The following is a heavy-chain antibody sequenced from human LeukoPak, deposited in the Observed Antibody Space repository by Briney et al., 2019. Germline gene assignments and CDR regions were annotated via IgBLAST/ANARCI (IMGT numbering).Heavy chain of an antibody. J-gene: IGHJ4*02. D-gene: IGHD2-2*01. V-gene: IGHV3-48*01. CDR3: ARDDCSSDSCYFWDS. CDR2: ISSSSSTI. CDR1: GFTFRGYS. Sequence: PGGSLRLSCAASGFTFRGYSMNWVRQAPGKGLEWVSYISSSSSTIYYADSVKGRFTISRDNAKNSLYLQMNSLRAEDTAVYYCARDDCSSDSCYFWDSWGQGTLVTVSS.